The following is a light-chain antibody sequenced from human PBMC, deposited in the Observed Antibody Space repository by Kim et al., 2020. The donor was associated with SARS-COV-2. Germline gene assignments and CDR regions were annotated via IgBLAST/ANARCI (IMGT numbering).Light chain of an antibody. CDR1: SLRSYY. J-gene: IGLJ2*01. V-gene: IGLV3-19*01. CDR2: GKN. CDR3: NSRGSNDNVL. Sequence: VALGQTDRITGEGDSLRSYYATWYQQKPGQAPIVVIYGKNNRPSGIPDRFSGSSSGDTASLTITGTQAGDEADYYCNSRGSNDNVLFGGGTQLTVL.